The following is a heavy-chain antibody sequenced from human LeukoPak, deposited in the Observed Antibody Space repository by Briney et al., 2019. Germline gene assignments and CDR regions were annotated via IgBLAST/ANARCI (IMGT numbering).Heavy chain of an antibody. J-gene: IGHJ4*02. CDR3: ARANALYCSSTSCLFDY. V-gene: IGHV1-2*02. CDR2: INPNSGGT. Sequence: ASVKVSCKASGYTFTDYYIHWVRQAPGQGLEWMAWINPNSGGTYYAQNFHDRITLTRDTSISTAYMELSRLRSNDTAIYYCARANALYCSSTSCLFDYWGQGALVTVSS. D-gene: IGHD2-2*01. CDR1: GYTFTDYY.